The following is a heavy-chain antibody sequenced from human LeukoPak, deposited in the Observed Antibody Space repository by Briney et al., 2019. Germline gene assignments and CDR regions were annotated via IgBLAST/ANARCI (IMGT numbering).Heavy chain of an antibody. J-gene: IGHJ4*02. Sequence: GSLRLSCAASGFTFSKAYMSWVRQPPGKGLEWIGEINHSGSTNYNPSLKSRVTISVDTSKNQFSLKLSSVTAADTAVYYCARGLGYFDYWGQGTLVTVSS. V-gene: IGHV4-34*01. D-gene: IGHD3-16*01. CDR3: ARGLGYFDY. CDR1: GFTFSKAY. CDR2: INHSGST.